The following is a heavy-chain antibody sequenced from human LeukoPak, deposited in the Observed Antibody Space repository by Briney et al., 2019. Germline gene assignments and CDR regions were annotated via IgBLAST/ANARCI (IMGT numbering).Heavy chain of an antibody. Sequence: PGGSLRLSCAASGFTFSSYEMNWVRQAPGKGLEWVSYISSSGSTIYYADSVKGRFTISRDNAKNSLYLQMNSLRAEDTAVYYCARLLVSAWGELGYWGQGTLVTVSS. D-gene: IGHD6-19*01. V-gene: IGHV3-48*03. CDR1: GFTFSSYE. CDR3: ARLLVSAWGELGY. CDR2: ISSSGSTI. J-gene: IGHJ4*02.